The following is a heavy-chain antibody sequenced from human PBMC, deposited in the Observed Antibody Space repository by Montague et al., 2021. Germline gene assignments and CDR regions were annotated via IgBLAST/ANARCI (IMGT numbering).Heavy chain of an antibody. Sequence: SETLSLTCTVSGGSISSSSYYWGWIRQPPGKGLEWIGSIYYSGNTYYNPSLKSRVTISVDPSKNQFSLRLGSVTAADTAVYYCASSNIVTIHWYFDLWGRGTLVVVSS. CDR2: IYYSGNT. CDR1: GGSISSSSYY. CDR3: ASSNIVTIHWYFDL. V-gene: IGHV4-39*01. J-gene: IGHJ2*01. D-gene: IGHD5-12*01.